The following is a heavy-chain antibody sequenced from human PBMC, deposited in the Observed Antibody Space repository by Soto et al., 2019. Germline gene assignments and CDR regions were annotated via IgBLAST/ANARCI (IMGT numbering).Heavy chain of an antibody. CDR3: ARFLPWEIVVVPAAPNWFDP. Sequence: GASVKVSCKASGYTFTSYGISWVRQAPGQGLEWMGWISAYNGNTNYAQKLQGRVTMTTDTSTSTAYMELRSLRSDDTAVYYCARFLPWEIVVVPAAPNWFDPWGQGTLVTVSS. CDR1: GYTFTSYG. J-gene: IGHJ5*02. D-gene: IGHD2-2*01. CDR2: ISAYNGNT. V-gene: IGHV1-18*04.